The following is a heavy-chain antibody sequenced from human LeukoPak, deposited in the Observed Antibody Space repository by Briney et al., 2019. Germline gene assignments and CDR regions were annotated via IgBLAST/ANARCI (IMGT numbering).Heavy chain of an antibody. CDR3: ARGQGGYSGFDAD. J-gene: IGHJ4*02. V-gene: IGHV4-59*08. D-gene: IGHD5-12*01. CDR1: GGSISRDY. Sequence: SETLSLTCSVSGGSISRDYWSWIRQPPGKGLEWVGYIYYSGITNYNPSLRSRVTISVDTSKNQFSLKLSSVTAADTAVYYCARGQGGYSGFDADWGQGTLVTVSS. CDR2: IYYSGIT.